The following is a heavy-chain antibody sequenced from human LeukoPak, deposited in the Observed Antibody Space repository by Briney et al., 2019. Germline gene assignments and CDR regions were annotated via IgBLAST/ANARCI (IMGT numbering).Heavy chain of an antibody. V-gene: IGHV4-59*01. Sequence: SETLSLTCTVSGGSISSYYWSWIRHPPRKGLEWIAYIYYSGSTNYNPSLKSRVTISVDTSKNQFSLKLSSVTAADTAVYYCARAGAYYDSSGYYGPSLYHFDYWGQETLVTVSS. CDR2: IYYSGST. J-gene: IGHJ4*02. CDR3: ARAGAYYDSSGYYGPSLYHFDY. CDR1: GGSISSYY. D-gene: IGHD3-22*01.